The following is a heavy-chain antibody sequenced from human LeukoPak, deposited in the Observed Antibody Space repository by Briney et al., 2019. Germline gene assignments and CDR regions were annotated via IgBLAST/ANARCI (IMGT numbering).Heavy chain of an antibody. V-gene: IGHV4-34*01. J-gene: IGHJ4*02. D-gene: IGHD3-16*01. CDR3: VRASGGSYD. CDR2: INHSGST. CDR1: GGSFSGYY. Sequence: SETLSLTCAVYGGSFSGYYWSWIRQPPEKGLEWIGEINHSGSTNYNPSLKSRVTISVDTSKNQFSLKLSSVTAADTAVYYCVRASGGSYDWGQGTLVTVSS.